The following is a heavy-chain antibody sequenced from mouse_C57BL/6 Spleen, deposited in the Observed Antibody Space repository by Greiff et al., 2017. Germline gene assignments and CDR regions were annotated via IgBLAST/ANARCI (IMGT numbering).Heavy chain of an antibody. CDR2: INPNNGGT. CDR3: AREGTITTVDPYFDV. D-gene: IGHD1-1*01. CDR1: GYTFTDYY. V-gene: IGHV1-26*01. Sequence: EVQLQQSGPELVKPGASVKISCKASGYTFTDYYMNWVKQSHGKSLEWIGDINPNNGGTSYNQKFKGKATLTVDKSSSTAYMELRSLTSEDSAVYYCAREGTITTVDPYFDVWGTGTTVTVSS. J-gene: IGHJ1*03.